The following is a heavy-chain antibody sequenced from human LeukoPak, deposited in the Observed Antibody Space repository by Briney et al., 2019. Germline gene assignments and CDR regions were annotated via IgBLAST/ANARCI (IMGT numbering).Heavy chain of an antibody. CDR1: GFTLSSYW. CDR2: IKQDGSEK. CDR3: ARYIETPRRDLDY. V-gene: IGHV3-7*01. J-gene: IGHJ4*02. Sequence: SGGSLRLSCEASGFTLSSYWMRWVRQAPGKGLEWVARIKQDGSEKHYMDSVKGRFTISRDNAQNSLYLQMNTLRAEDTAVYYCARYIETPRRDLDYWGQGSLVTVSS. D-gene: IGHD4-23*01.